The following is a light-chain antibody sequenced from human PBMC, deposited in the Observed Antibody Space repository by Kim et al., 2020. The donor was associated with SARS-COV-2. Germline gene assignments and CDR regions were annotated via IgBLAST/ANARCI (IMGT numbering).Light chain of an antibody. V-gene: IGKV3-20*01. CDR2: GVY. CDR1: QTVGSTS. Sequence: ENLLTQSPATLSLSPGERATLSCRASQTVGSTSLAWYQQKPGQAPRLLIYGVYKRATGIPDRFSGSGSETGFTLTISRLEPEDFALYYCQHYAGSPPMYTFGQGTKLEI. CDR3: QHYAGSPPMYT. J-gene: IGKJ2*01.